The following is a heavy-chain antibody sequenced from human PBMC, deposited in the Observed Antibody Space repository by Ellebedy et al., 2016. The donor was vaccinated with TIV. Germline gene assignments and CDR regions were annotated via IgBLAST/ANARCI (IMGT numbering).Heavy chain of an antibody. Sequence: GGSLRLXCAASGFTVSSNYMSWVRQAPGKGLEWVSGISWNSGSIGYADSVKGRFTISRDNAKNSLYLQMNSLRAEDTALYYCAKDSGRRLWYFDYWGQGTLVTVSS. CDR1: GFTVSSNY. V-gene: IGHV3-9*01. CDR3: AKDSGRRLWYFDY. D-gene: IGHD1-1*01. CDR2: ISWNSGSI. J-gene: IGHJ4*02.